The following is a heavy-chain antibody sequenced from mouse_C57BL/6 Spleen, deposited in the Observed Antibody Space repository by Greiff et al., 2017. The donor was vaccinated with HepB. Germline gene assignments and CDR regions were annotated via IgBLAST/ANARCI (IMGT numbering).Heavy chain of an antibody. J-gene: IGHJ2*01. V-gene: IGHV1-80*01. CDR2: IYPGDGDT. Sequence: QVQLQQSGAELVKPGASVKISCKASGYAFSSYWMHWVKQRPGKGLEWIGQIYPGDGDTNYNGKFKGKATLTADKSSSTAYMQLSSLTSEDSAVYFCARWGTGNFDYWGQGTTLTVSS. CDR1: GYAFSSYW. CDR3: ARWGTGNFDY. D-gene: IGHD4-1*01.